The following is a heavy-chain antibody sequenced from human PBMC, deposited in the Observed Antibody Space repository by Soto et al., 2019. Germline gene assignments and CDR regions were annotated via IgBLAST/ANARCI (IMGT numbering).Heavy chain of an antibody. Sequence: QVQLVQSGAEVKKPGASVKVSCKASGYTFTSYAMHWVRQAPGQMLEWMGWINAGNGNTKYSQKFQGRVTITRDTSASTAYMELSSLRSEDTAVYYCARVNGGWYGFDYWGQGTLVTVSS. D-gene: IGHD6-19*01. CDR3: ARVNGGWYGFDY. V-gene: IGHV1-3*01. CDR1: GYTFTSYA. CDR2: INAGNGNT. J-gene: IGHJ4*02.